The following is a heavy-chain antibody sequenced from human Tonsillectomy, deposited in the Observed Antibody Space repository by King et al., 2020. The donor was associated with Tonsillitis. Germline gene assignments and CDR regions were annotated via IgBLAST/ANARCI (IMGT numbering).Heavy chain of an antibody. CDR1: GGTFSYNA. CDR3: ARAREEMTLGKYCFDN. Sequence: VQLVESGAEMKKLGSSAKVSCKASGGTFSYNAISWVRQAPGQGLEWMGGIIPIFGTTNYAQKFQGRVTITAEESTSTAYMELSSLRSEDTAVYYCARAREEMTLGKYCFDNGGEGTLLTVPS. V-gene: IGHV1-69*01. J-gene: IGHJ4*02. D-gene: IGHD4/OR15-4a*01. CDR2: IIPIFGTT.